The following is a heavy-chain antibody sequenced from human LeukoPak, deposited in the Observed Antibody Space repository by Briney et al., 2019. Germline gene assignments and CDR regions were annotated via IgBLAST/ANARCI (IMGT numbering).Heavy chain of an antibody. J-gene: IGHJ3*02. CDR3: ARDCSGGSCYGAFDI. CDR2: INHSGST. CDR1: GGSFSGYY. V-gene: IGHV4-34*01. D-gene: IGHD2-15*01. Sequence: ESSETLSLTCAVYGGSFSGYYWSWIRQPPGKGLEWIGEINHSGSTNYNPSLKSRVTISVDTSKNQFSLKLSSVTAADTAVYYCARDCSGGSCYGAFDIWGQGTMVTVSS.